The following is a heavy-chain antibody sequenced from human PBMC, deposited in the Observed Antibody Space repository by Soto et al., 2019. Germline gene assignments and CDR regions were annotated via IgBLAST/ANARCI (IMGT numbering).Heavy chain of an antibody. D-gene: IGHD4-17*01. CDR2: ISSDGSST. V-gene: IGHV3-74*01. J-gene: IGHJ4*02. Sequence: LILSCAVSGFIFSSYWMHWVRQAPGEGLAWVSRISSDGSSTNYADFVKGRFTISRDNAKNTLYLQMNSLRAEDTAVYYCARDTYGTFDYWGQGTLVTGSS. CDR3: ARDTYGTFDY. CDR1: GFIFSSYW.